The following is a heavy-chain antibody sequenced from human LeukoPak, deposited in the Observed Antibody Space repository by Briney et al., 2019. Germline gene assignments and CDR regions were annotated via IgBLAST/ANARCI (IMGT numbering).Heavy chain of an antibody. Sequence: SETLSLTCAVYGGSFSGYYWSWIRQPPGKGLEWIGEINHSGSTNYNPSLKSRVTISVDTSKNQFSLKLSSVTAADTAVYYCASGPRPRSGWPLFDYWGQGTLVTVSS. J-gene: IGHJ4*02. CDR2: INHSGST. CDR1: GGSFSGYY. CDR3: ASGPRPRSGWPLFDY. D-gene: IGHD6-19*01. V-gene: IGHV4-34*01.